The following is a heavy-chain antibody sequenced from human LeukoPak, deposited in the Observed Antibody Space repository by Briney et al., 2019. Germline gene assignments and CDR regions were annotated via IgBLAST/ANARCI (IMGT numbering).Heavy chain of an antibody. CDR3: ARRIAAAGTIDY. D-gene: IGHD6-13*01. CDR1: GYTLNDIS. CDR2: VDPDDGQR. Sequence: ASVKVSCKISGYTLNDISMHWVRQPPGKGLEWMGGVDPDDGQRVYAQKFQGRVTMTEDTSTNTAYMELSRLRSDDTAVYYCARRIAAAGTIDYWGQGTLVTVSS. J-gene: IGHJ4*02. V-gene: IGHV1-24*01.